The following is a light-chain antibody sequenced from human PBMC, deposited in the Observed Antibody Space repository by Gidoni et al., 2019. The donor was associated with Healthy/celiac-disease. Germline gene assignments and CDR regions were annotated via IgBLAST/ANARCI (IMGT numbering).Light chain of an antibody. V-gene: IGKV2-28*01. CDR1: QSPLHSNGYNY. Sequence: IVLTQSPLSLPVTPGEPASISCRSSQSPLHSNGYNYLDWYLQKPGQSPRLLIYLGSNRASGVPDRFSGSGSGTDFTLKISRVEAEDVGVYYCMQALQTPYTFXQXTKLEIK. CDR2: LGS. CDR3: MQALQTPYT. J-gene: IGKJ2*01.